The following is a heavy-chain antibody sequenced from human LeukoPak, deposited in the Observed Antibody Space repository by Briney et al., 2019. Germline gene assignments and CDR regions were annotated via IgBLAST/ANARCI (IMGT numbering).Heavy chain of an antibody. Sequence: ASVKVSCKASGYTFTSYDINWVRQATGQGLEWMGWMNPNSDNTGYAQKFQGRVTMTRNTSISTAYMELSSLRSEDTAVYYCAREERSMALWFGASGDYYYGMDVWGQGTTVTVSS. CDR1: GYTFTSYD. D-gene: IGHD3-10*01. J-gene: IGHJ6*02. CDR2: MNPNSDNT. V-gene: IGHV1-8*01. CDR3: AREERSMALWFGASGDYYYGMDV.